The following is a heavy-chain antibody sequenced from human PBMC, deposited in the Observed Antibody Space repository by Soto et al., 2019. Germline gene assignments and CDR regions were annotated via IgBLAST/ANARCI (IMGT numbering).Heavy chain of an antibody. CDR1: GFTFCSYA. V-gene: IGHV3-30-3*01. D-gene: IGHD1-26*01. J-gene: IGHJ6*02. CDR2: ISYDGSNK. CDR3: ERVKGARRTFVYYYYGMDV. Sequence: GGSLRLSCAASGFTFCSYAMHWVRQAPGKGLEWVAVISYDGSNKYYADSVKGRFTISRDNSKNTLYLQMNSLRAEDTAVYYCERVKGARRTFVYYYYGMDVWGQETTVTVSS.